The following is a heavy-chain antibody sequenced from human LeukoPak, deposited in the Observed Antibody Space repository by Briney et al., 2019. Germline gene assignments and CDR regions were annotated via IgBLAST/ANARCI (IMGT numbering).Heavy chain of an antibody. CDR3: AAFGDCSSTSCYDAFDI. CDR1: GYSFTSYW. Sequence: GESLKISCKGSGYSFTSYWIGWVRQMPGKGLEWMGIIYLGDSDTRYSPSFQGQVTISADKSISTAYLQWSSLKASDTAMYYCAAFGDCSSTSCYDAFDIWGQGTMVAVSS. J-gene: IGHJ3*02. CDR2: IYLGDSDT. D-gene: IGHD2-2*01. V-gene: IGHV5-51*01.